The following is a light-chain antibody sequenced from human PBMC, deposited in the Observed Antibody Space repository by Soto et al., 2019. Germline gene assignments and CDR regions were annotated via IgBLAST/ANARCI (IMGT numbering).Light chain of an antibody. Sequence: IQLTQSPASLSASVGDRVTITCRASDNIGSNLNWYQHQTGTAPKLLIYAASSLQGGVPSRFSGSGYGTQFTLTISGLQTEDFAVYFCQQRSNWPPITFGQGTRLEIK. V-gene: IGKV1-39*01. CDR1: DNIGSN. J-gene: IGKJ5*01. CDR2: AAS. CDR3: QQRSNWPPIT.